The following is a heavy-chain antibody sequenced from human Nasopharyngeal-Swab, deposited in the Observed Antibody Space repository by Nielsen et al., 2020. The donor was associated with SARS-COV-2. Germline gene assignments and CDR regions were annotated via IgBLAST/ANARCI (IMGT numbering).Heavy chain of an antibody. CDR1: GDSVSSNSAA. J-gene: IGHJ4*02. CDR2: TYYRPKWYN. D-gene: IGHD6-19*01. CDR3: ARGTGYSSGWYESGFDY. V-gene: IGHV6-1*01. Sequence: QTRSLTCAISGDSVSSNSAAWNWIRQSPSRGLEWLGRTYYRPKWYNDYAVSVKSRITINPDTSKNQFSLQLNSVTPEDTAVYYCARGTGYSSGWYESGFDYWGQGTLVTVSS.